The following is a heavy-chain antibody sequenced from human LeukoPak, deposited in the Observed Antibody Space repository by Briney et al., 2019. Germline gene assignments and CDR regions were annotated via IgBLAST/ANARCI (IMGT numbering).Heavy chain of an antibody. J-gene: IGHJ4*02. CDR3: ARLGFCRGDNCVDDY. CDR2: IFNTGGT. V-gene: IGHV4-59*08. CDR1: GGSIRPYY. Sequence: PSETLSLTCTVSGGSIRPYYWSWMRQPPGKGPEYVGYIFNTGGTNYNPSLGSRVTVSLDTSKNQFSLKLSSVTAADTAVYYCARLGFCRGDNCVDDYWGQGTLVTVSS. D-gene: IGHD2-15*01.